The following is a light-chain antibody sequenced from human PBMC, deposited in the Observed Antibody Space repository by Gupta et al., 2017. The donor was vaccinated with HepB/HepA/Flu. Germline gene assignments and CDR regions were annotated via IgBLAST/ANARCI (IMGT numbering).Light chain of an antibody. V-gene: IGLV1-47*01. CDR1: SSNIGSNY. J-gene: IGLJ2*01. CDR2: RNN. Sequence: QSVLTQPPSASGTPGQRVTLSCSGSSSNIGSNYVSWYQQLPGTAPKLLIYRNNQRPAGVPDRFSGSKSGTAASLAISGLRAEDEADYYCAAWDDSLSGVFGGGTKLTVL. CDR3: AAWDDSLSGV.